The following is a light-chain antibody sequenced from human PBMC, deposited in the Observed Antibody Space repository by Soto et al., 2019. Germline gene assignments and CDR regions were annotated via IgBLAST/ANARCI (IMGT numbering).Light chain of an antibody. V-gene: IGKV3-11*01. CDR2: DAS. CDR1: QSVSSY. J-gene: IGKJ1*01. Sequence: EIVLTQSPATLSLSPRKRATLSCRASQSVSSYLAWYQPKPGKAPRLLIYDASNRATGIPARLSGSGSGTDFTLTIRSLEPEDFAVYYCQQRSNWWTFGQGTKVDIK. CDR3: QQRSNWWT.